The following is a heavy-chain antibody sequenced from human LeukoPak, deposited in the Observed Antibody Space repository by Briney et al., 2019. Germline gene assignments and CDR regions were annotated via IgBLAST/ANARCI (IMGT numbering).Heavy chain of an antibody. CDR1: GFTVSSNY. J-gene: IGHJ3*02. Sequence: GGSLRLSFAASGFTVSSNYMSWVRQAPGKGLEWVSVIYSGGSTYYADSVKRRFTISRDNSKNTLYLQMNSLRAEDTAVYYCARDPLIDRGAFDIWGQGTMVTVSS. CDR3: ARDPLIDRGAFDI. CDR2: IYSGGST. V-gene: IGHV3-66*01. D-gene: IGHD1-14*01.